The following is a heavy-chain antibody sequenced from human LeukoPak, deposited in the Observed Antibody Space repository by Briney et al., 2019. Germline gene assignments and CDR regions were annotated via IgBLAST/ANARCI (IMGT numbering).Heavy chain of an antibody. V-gene: IGHV3-33*01. CDR1: GFTFGGYG. CDR3: TRYNNDHFDY. J-gene: IGHJ4*02. D-gene: IGHD1-14*01. Sequence: SGGSLRLSCAGSGFTFGGYGMHWFRQTPGKGLKWVAVIAYDGSRAFYADSVKGRFTISRDNSKNTMSVQMEDLRAEDTAVYYCTRYNNDHFDYWGQGTLVTVSS. CDR2: IAYDGSRA.